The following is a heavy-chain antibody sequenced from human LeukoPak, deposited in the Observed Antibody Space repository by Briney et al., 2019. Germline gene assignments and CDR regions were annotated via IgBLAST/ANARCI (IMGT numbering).Heavy chain of an antibody. CDR2: IKDDGSEI. CDR1: GFTFSDCW. J-gene: IGHJ6*02. V-gene: IGHV3-7*01. D-gene: IGHD3-10*01. CDR3: ARDGSGSYSYYYYYGMDV. Sequence: GGSLRLSCEASGFTFSDCWMSWIRQTPGKGLEWVANIKDDGSEIYYVDSVKGRFTISRDNAKNSLYLQMNSLRAEDTAVYYCARDGSGSYSYYYYYGMDVWGQGTTVTVSS.